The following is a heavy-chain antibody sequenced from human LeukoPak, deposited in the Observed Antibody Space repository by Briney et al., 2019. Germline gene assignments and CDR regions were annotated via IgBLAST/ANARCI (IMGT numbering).Heavy chain of an antibody. CDR2: ISSSSSYI. D-gene: IGHD2-15*01. CDR1: GFTFSSYS. CDR3: ARVSDCSGGSCYLAVKGFDY. Sequence: GGSLRLSCAASGFTFSSYSMNWVRQAPGKGLEWVSSISSSSSYIYYADSVKGRFTISRDNAKNSLYLQMNSLRAEDTVVYYCARVSDCSGGSCYLAVKGFDYWGQGTLVTVSS. V-gene: IGHV3-21*01. J-gene: IGHJ4*02.